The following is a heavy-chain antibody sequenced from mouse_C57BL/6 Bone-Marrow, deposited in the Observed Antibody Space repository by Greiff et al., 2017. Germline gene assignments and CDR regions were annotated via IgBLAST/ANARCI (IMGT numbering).Heavy chain of an antibody. CDR2: IHPNSGST. CDR3: AREGGDYYGCSYGYFDV. CDR1: GYTFTSYW. D-gene: IGHD1-1*01. Sequence: QVQLKQPGAELVKPGASVKLSCKASGYTFTSYWMHWVKQRPGQGLEWIGMIHPNSGSTNYNEKFKSKATLTVDKSSSTAYMQLSSLTSEDSAVYCCAREGGDYYGCSYGYFDVWGRGTTVTVSS. J-gene: IGHJ1*03. V-gene: IGHV1-64*01.